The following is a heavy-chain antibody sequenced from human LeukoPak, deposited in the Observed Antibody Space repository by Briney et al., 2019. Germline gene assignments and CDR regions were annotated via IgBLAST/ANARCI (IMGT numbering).Heavy chain of an antibody. D-gene: IGHD2/OR15-2a*01. CDR2: IKQDSSDK. CDR3: ARESNSGGDAFDI. V-gene: IGHV3-7*01. CDR1: GFTFSSHY. Sequence: PGGSLRLSCAASGFTFSSHYMTWVRQAPGKGLEWEANIKQDSSDKFYVDSVRGRFTISRDNAKNSLYLQMNSLRAEDTAVYYCARESNSGGDAFDIWGQGTMVTVSS. J-gene: IGHJ3*02.